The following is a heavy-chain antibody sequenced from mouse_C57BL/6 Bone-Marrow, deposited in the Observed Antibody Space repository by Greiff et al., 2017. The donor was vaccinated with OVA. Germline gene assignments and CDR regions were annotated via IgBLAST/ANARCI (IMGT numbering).Heavy chain of an antibody. J-gene: IGHJ4*01. CDR1: GYTFTDYY. D-gene: IGHD2-10*01. V-gene: IGHV1-26*01. Sequence: EVQLQQSGPELVKPGASVTISCKASGYTFTDYYMNWVKQSHGKSLEWIGDISPNNGGTSYNQKFKGQATLTVDKSSSTAYMELRSLTSEDSAVYYCARREAYDGNLLTMDYWGQGTSVTVSS. CDR2: ISPNNGGT. CDR3: ARREAYDGNLLTMDY.